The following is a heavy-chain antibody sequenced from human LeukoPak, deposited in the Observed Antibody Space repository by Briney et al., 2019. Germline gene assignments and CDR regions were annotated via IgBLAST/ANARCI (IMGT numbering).Heavy chain of an antibody. CDR3: ARDLYGSGSYYYYYGMDV. D-gene: IGHD3-10*01. J-gene: IGHJ6*02. CDR1: GGTFSSYA. Sequence: ASVKVSCKASGGTFSSYAISWVRQAPGQGLEWMGGIIPIFGTANYAQKFQGRVTITADESTSTAYMELSSLRSEDTAVYYCARDLYGSGSYYYYYGMDVWGQGTTVTVSS. CDR2: IIPIFGTA. V-gene: IGHV1-69*13.